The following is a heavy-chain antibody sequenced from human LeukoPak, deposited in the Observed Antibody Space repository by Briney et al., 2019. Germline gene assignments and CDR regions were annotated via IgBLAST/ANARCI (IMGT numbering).Heavy chain of an antibody. J-gene: IGHJ4*02. CDR1: GGSISSGSYY. D-gene: IGHD6-13*01. CDR3: AWTRYSSSWYSDY. CDR2: IYTSGST. Sequence: PSQTLSLTCTVSGGSISSGSYYWSWIRQPAGKGLEWIGRIYTSGSTNYNPSLKSRVTISVDTSKNQFSLKLSSVTAADTAVYYCAWTRYSSSWYSDYWGQGTLVTVSS. V-gene: IGHV4-61*02.